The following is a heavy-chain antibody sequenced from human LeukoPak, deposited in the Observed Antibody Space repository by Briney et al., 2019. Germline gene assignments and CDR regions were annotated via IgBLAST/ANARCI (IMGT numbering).Heavy chain of an antibody. D-gene: IGHD3-10*01. CDR2: IYSGGST. J-gene: IGHJ4*02. CDR3: AKVYYGSGSRYYFDY. V-gene: IGHV3-53*01. Sequence: QSGGSLRLSCAASGFTVSRNYMSWVRQAPGKGLEWVSLIYSGGSTYYADSVKGRFTISRDNSKNTLYLQMNSLRAEDTAVYYCAKVYYGSGSRYYFDYWGQGTLVTVSS. CDR1: GFTVSRNY.